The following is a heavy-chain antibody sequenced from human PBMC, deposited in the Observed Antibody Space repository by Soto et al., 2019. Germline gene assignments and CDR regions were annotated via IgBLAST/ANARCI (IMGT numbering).Heavy chain of an antibody. Sequence: PSETLSLTCTVSGGSVSSGSYYWSWIRQPPGKGLEWIGYIYYSGSTNYNPSLKSRVTISVDTSKNQFSLKLSSVTAADTAVYYCARQLVLAYYGMDVWRQGTTVTVSS. CDR1: GGSVSSGSYY. J-gene: IGHJ6*02. CDR3: ARQLVLAYYGMDV. CDR2: IYYSGST. V-gene: IGHV4-61*01. D-gene: IGHD6-6*01.